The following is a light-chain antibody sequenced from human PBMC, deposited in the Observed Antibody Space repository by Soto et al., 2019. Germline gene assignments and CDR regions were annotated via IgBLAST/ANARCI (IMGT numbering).Light chain of an antibody. CDR2: DAS. J-gene: IGKJ5*01. V-gene: IGKV3-11*01. CDR1: QNVSSY. CDR3: QQRSNWPLT. Sequence: EIVLTQSPATLSLSPGEGATLSCRASQNVSSYLAWYLQKPGQAPRLLIYDASNGATGIPARFSGSGSGTDFTLTISSLEPEDFAVYYCQQRSNWPLTFGQGTRLEIK.